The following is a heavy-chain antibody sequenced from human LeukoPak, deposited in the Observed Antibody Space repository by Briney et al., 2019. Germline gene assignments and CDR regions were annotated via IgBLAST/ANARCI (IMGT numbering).Heavy chain of an antibody. Sequence: ASVKVSCKASGYTSTNYGISWVRQAPGQGLEWMGWIHPSTGNPTYAQGLTGRFVFSLDTSVSTTYLQISSLKAEDTAVYYCARAFQHLGELSLPNYWGQGTLVTVSS. D-gene: IGHD3-16*02. CDR2: IHPSTGNP. CDR3: ARAFQHLGELSLPNY. V-gene: IGHV7-4-1*02. J-gene: IGHJ4*02. CDR1: GYTSTNYG.